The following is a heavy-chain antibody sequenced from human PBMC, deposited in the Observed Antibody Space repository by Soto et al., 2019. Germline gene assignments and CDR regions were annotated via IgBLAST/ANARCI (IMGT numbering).Heavy chain of an antibody. CDR1: GYTFTGYY. V-gene: IGHV1-2*04. D-gene: IGHD3-10*01. CDR3: ARDLRRYYGSGPRSMMFDP. J-gene: IGHJ5*02. Sequence: QVQLVQSGAEVKKPGASVKVSCKASGYTFTGYYMHWVRQAPGQGLEWMGWINPNSGGTNYAQKFQGWVTMTRDTSISTAYMELSRLRSDDTAVYYCARDLRRYYGSGPRSMMFDPWGQGTLVTVSS. CDR2: INPNSGGT.